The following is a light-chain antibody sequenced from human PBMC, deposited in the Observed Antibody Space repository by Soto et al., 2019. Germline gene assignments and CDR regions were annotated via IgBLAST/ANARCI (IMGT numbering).Light chain of an antibody. CDR2: AAY. CDR1: QGIRND. J-gene: IGKJ1*01. V-gene: IGKV1-17*01. Sequence: DIQMTQSPSSLSASVGDRVTITCRASQGIRNDLDWFQQKPANAPERLIYAAYSLQSGVPSRFCGSGSGTESTLTLSSLQAEDFATYYCLQYNTFPWTFGRGTKVEIK. CDR3: LQYNTFPWT.